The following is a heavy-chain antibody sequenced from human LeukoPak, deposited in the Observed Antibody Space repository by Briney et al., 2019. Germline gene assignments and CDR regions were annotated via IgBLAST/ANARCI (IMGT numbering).Heavy chain of an antibody. D-gene: IGHD6-19*01. Sequence: SETLSLTCTVSGGSMNNYYWSWIRQPAGKALEWIGRTHVTGNTNYNPSLKSRVTMPLDTSKNQFSLKLSSVTAADTAVYYCARIPSVFKDSAWYGAWIDPWGPGILVTVSS. V-gene: IGHV4-4*07. CDR3: ARIPSVFKDSAWYGAWIDP. CDR2: THVTGNT. CDR1: GGSMNNYY. J-gene: IGHJ5*02.